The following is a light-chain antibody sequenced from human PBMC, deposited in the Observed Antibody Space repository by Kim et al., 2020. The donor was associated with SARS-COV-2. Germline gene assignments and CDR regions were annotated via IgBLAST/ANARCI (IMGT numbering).Light chain of an antibody. V-gene: IGKV1-6*01. CDR3: LQDYNSVWT. CDR1: QGIRNE. J-gene: IGKJ1*01. CDR2: AAS. Sequence: AIQMTQSPPSLSASVGDRVNITCRASQGIRNELGWYQQKPGKAPKLLIYAASSLQSGVPSRFSGSGSGTDFTLTISSLQPEDFATYYCLQDYNSVWTFGQGTKVEIK.